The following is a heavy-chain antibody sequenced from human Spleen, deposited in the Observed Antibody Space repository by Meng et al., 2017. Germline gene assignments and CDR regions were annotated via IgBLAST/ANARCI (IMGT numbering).Heavy chain of an antibody. V-gene: IGHV2-5*01. J-gene: IGHJ4*02. CDR3: AHTVGAVDY. CDR1: GFSLSTSAMG. Sequence: QITLKESGPTLVKPTQTLTLTCTFSGFSLSTSAMGVGWIRQPPGRALEWLALIYWNDDKRYSPSLKSRLTITKDTSKNQVVLTMTNMDPVDTATYYCAHTVGAVDYWGQGTLVTVSS. D-gene: IGHD4-17*01. CDR2: IYWNDDK.